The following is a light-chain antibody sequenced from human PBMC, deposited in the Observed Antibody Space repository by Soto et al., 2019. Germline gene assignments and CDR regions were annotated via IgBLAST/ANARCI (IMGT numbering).Light chain of an antibody. J-gene: IGKJ5*01. Sequence: ETVLTQFPGTLSLSPGERATLSCRASQSVTSSYLAWYQQKPGQAPRLLIYAASSRATGIPDRFSGSGSGTDFTLTISRLEPEDFAVYYCQQYGSSPITFGQGTRLEIK. CDR1: QSVTSSY. CDR2: AAS. CDR3: QQYGSSPIT. V-gene: IGKV3-20*01.